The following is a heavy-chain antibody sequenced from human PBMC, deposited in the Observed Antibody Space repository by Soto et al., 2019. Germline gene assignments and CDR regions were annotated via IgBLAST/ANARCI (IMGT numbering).Heavy chain of an antibody. D-gene: IGHD2-21*01. V-gene: IGHV4-4*02. CDR1: GVSISSNNW. CDR3: AKIPFYYYAMDV. Sequence: PSETLSLTCAVSGVSISSNNWWTWVRQPPGKGLEWIGEIFHDGNTNYNPSLKSRVTISVDKSNNQLSLQLSSVTAADTAVYYCAKIPFYYYAMDVWGQGTTVTVSS. CDR2: IFHDGNT. J-gene: IGHJ6*02.